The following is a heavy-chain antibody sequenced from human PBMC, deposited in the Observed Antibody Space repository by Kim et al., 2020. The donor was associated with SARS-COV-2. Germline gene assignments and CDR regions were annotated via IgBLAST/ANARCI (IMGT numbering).Heavy chain of an antibody. CDR2: IYNIGST. J-gene: IGHJ6*02. V-gene: IGHV4-59*01. CDR1: GASINGYY. Sequence: SETLSLTCAVSGASINGYYWSWIRQPPGKGLEWIRHIYNIGSTNYNPSLKSRVTISVDTSKNLFSLRLSSVTAADTAVYYCARALTDDILTGYYIPPYHYFGLDVWGQGTTVTVSS. D-gene: IGHD3-9*01. CDR3: ARALTDDILTGYYIPPYHYFGLDV.